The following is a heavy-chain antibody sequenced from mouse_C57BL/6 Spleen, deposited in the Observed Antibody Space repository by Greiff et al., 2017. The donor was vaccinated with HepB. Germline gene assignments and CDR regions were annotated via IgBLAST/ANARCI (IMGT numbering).Heavy chain of an antibody. V-gene: IGHV1-82*01. D-gene: IGHD1-1*01. CDR3: ARLTTVVGAMDY. CDR1: GYAFSSSW. CDR2: IYPGDGDT. Sequence: QVQLQQSGPELVKPGASVKISCKASGYAFSSSWMNWVKQRPGKGLEWIGRIYPGDGDTNYNGKFKGKATLTADKSSSTAYMQLSRLTSEDSAVYFCARLTTVVGAMDYWGQGTSVTVSS. J-gene: IGHJ4*01.